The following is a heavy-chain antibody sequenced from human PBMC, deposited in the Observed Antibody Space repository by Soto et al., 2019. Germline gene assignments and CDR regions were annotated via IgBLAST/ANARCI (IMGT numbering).Heavy chain of an antibody. CDR3: ARDYWFGELLGYYYYGMDV. J-gene: IGHJ6*02. V-gene: IGHV1-69*13. CDR2: IIPIFGTA. D-gene: IGHD3-10*01. Sequence: SVKVSCKASGGTFSSYAIIWVRQAPGQGLEWMGGIIPIFGTANYAQKFQGRVTITADESTSTAYMELSSLRSEDTAVYYCARDYWFGELLGYYYYGMDVWGQGTTVTVSS. CDR1: GGTFSSYA.